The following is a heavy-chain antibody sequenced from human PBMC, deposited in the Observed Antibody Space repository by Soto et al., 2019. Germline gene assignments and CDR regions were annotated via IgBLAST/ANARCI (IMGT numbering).Heavy chain of an antibody. CDR2: ISYDGSNK. CDR1: GFTFSSCA. D-gene: IGHD3-3*01. V-gene: IGHV3-30-3*01. J-gene: IGHJ4*02. CDR3: ARDKRDLRFLEWSYYFDY. Sequence: QVQLVESGGGVVQPGRSLRLSCAASGFTFSSCAMHWVRQAPGKGLEWVALISYDGSNKYYADSVKGRFTISRDNSKNTLYLKMNSLRAEDTAVYYCARDKRDLRFLEWSYYFDYGGQGTLVTVPS.